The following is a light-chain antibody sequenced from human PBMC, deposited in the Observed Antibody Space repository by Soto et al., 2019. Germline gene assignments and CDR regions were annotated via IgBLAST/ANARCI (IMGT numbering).Light chain of an antibody. CDR3: ATWDDSLNGYV. V-gene: IGLV1-44*01. CDR1: SSNIGSNT. Sequence: QSVLTQPPSASGTPGQRVTISCSGSSSNIGSNTVNWYQQLPGTAPKLLIYSTYQRPSGVPARFSGSKSGTSTSLAISGLQSEDEADYYCATWDDSLNGYVFGTGTKVTVL. J-gene: IGLJ1*01. CDR2: STY.